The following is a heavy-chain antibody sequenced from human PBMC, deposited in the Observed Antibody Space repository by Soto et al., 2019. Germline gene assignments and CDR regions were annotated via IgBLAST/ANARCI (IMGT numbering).Heavy chain of an antibody. CDR1: GYSFTSYW. V-gene: IGHV5-51*01. D-gene: IGHD3-16*01. Sequence: GECLKISCKGSGYSFTSYWIGWVRQMPGKGLEWMGIIYPGDSDTRYSPSFQGQVTISADKSISTAYLQWSSLKASDTAMYYCARLEMAVGHYYGMDVWGQGTTVTVSS. CDR3: ARLEMAVGHYYGMDV. CDR2: IYPGDSDT. J-gene: IGHJ6*02.